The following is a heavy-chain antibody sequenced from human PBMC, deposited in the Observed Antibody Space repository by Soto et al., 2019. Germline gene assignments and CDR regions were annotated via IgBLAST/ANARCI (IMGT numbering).Heavy chain of an antibody. J-gene: IGHJ6*02. D-gene: IGHD5-18*01. CDR3: ARDWGDTAMVYYYYYGMDV. V-gene: IGHV1-69*04. Sequence: GASVKVSCKASGGTFSSYTISWVRQAPGQGLEWMGRIIPILGIANYAQKFQGRVTITADKSTSTAYMELSSLRSEDTAVYYCARDWGDTAMVYYYYYGMDVWGQGTTVTVSS. CDR1: GGTFSSYT. CDR2: IIPILGIA.